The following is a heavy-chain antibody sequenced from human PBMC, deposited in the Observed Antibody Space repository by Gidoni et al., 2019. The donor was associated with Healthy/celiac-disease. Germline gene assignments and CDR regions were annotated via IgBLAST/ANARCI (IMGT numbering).Heavy chain of an antibody. CDR1: GCTFSSYG. D-gene: IGHD3-3*01. CDR2: ICDDGSNI. J-gene: IGHJ4*02. CDR3: ARDPFWSGYYFDY. Sequence: QVQLVESGGGVVQPGRSLRLSCAASGCTFSSYGMHWVRQAPGKGRELVAFICDDGSNIYYADSVKGRFTISIDNSKNTLYLQMNSLRAEDTAVYYCARDPFWSGYYFDYWGQGTLVTVSS. V-gene: IGHV3-33*01.